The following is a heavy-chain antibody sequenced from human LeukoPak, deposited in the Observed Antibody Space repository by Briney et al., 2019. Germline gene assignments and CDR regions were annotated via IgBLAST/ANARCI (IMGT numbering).Heavy chain of an antibody. CDR2: ISSSSSYI. D-gene: IGHD3-3*01. J-gene: IGHJ6*03. CDR1: GFTFSSYS. Sequence: PGGSLRLSCAASGFTFSSYSMNWVRQAPGKGLEWVSSISSSSSYIYYADSVKGRFTISRDNAKNSLYLQMNSLRAEDTAVYYCARPDTYDFWSGWNGAPDTPPYYYYMDVWGKGTTVTVSS. V-gene: IGHV3-21*01. CDR3: ARPDTYDFWSGWNGAPDTPPYYYYMDV.